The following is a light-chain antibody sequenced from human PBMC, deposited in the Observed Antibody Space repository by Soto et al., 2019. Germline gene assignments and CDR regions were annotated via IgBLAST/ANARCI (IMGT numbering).Light chain of an antibody. CDR2: SNN. CDR3: AAWDDSLSGYV. J-gene: IGLJ1*01. Sequence: QSVLTQPPSAPGTPGQRVTISCSGSSSNIGSNTVNWYQQLPGTAPKLLIYSNNQRPSGVPYRFSGSKSDTSASLAIGGLQSEDEADYYCAAWDDSLSGYVFGTGTKATVL. V-gene: IGLV1-44*01. CDR1: SSNIGSNT.